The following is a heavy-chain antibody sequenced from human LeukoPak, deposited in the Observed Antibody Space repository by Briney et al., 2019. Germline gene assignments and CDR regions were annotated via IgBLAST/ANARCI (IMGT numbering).Heavy chain of an antibody. CDR2: INHSGST. D-gene: IGHD6-6*01. CDR3: ASREARQFDP. CDR1: GGSFSGYY. Sequence: SETLSLTCAVYGGSFSGYYWSWIRQPPGKGLEWIGEINHSGSTNYNPSLKSRVTISVDTSKNQFSLKLSSVTAADTAVYYCASREARQFDPWGQGTLVTVSS. J-gene: IGHJ5*02. V-gene: IGHV4-34*01.